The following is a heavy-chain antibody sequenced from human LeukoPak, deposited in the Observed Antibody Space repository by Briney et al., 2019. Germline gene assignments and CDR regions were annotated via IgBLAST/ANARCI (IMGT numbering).Heavy chain of an antibody. CDR1: GGSFSGYC. D-gene: IGHD3-22*01. CDR2: INHSGST. V-gene: IGHV4-34*01. CDR3: ARPRGNYYDSSGYYWDY. Sequence: SETLSLTCAVYGGSFSGYCWSWIRQPPGKGLEWIGEINHSGSTNYNPSLKSRVTISVDTSKNQFSLKLSSVTAADTAVYYCARPRGNYYDSSGYYWDYWGQGTLVTVSS. J-gene: IGHJ4*02.